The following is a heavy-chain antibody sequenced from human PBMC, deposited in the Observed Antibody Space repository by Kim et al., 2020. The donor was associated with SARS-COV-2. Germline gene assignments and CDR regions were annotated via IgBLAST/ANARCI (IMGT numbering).Heavy chain of an antibody. V-gene: IGHV3-21*01. CDR2: ISSSRSYI. CDR1: GFTFSSYS. D-gene: IGHD5-12*01. Sequence: GGSLRLSCAASGFTFSSYSMNWVRQAPGKGLEWVSSISSSRSYIYYADSGKGRFTIARDNAKNSLYLQMNSLRAEDKAVYYCARDIVDIAATNAFVGGELDYWGQGTLVTVSS. J-gene: IGHJ4*02. CDR3: ARDIVDIAATNAFVGGELDY.